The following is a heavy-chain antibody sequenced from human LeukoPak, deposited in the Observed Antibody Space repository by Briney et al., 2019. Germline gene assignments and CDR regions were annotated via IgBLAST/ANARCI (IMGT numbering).Heavy chain of an antibody. D-gene: IGHD6-13*01. J-gene: IGHJ4*02. CDR3: ARALDEYSSSWYGDY. Sequence: GGSLRLSCAASGFTFSSYAMHWVRQAPGKGLEWVAVISYDGSNKYYADSVKGRFTISRDNSKNTLYLQMNSLRAEDTAVYYCARALDEYSSSWYGDYWGQGTLVTVSS. CDR1: GFTFSSYA. V-gene: IGHV3-30-3*01. CDR2: ISYDGSNK.